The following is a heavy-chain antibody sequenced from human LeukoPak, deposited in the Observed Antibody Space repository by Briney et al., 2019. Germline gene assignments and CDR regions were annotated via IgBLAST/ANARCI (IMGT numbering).Heavy chain of an antibody. V-gene: IGHV1-8*03. D-gene: IGHD1-20*01. CDR1: GYTFTSYD. J-gene: IGHJ5*02. CDR3: ARGRTTNWNEVDNWFDP. CDR2: MNPNSGNT. Sequence: ASVKVSCKASGYTFTSYDINWVRQATGQALEWMGWMNPNSGNTGYAQKFQGRVTITRNTSISTAYMELSSLRSEDTAVYYCARGRTTNWNEVDNWFDPWGQGTLVTVSS.